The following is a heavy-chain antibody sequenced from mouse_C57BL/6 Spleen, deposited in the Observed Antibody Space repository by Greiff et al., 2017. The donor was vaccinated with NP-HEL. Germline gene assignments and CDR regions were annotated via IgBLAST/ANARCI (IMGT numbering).Heavy chain of an antibody. CDR1: GYTFTSYG. CDR3: ARWEDPGAY. D-gene: IGHD4-1*01. CDR2: IYPRSGNT. J-gene: IGHJ3*01. V-gene: IGHV1-81*01. Sequence: QVQLKQSGAELARPGASVKLSCKASGYTFTSYGISWVKQRTGQGLEWIGEIYPRSGNTYYNEKFKGKATLTADKSSSTAYMELRSLTSEDSAVYFCARWEDPGAYWGQGTLVTVSA.